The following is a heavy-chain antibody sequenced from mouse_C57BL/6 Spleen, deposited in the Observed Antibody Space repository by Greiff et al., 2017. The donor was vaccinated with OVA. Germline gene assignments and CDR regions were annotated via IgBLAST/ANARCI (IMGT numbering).Heavy chain of an antibody. V-gene: IGHV1-64*01. J-gene: IGHJ2*01. CDR1: GYTFTSYW. D-gene: IGHD2-1*01. Sequence: QVQLKQPGAELVKPGASVKLSCKASGYTFTSYWMHWVKQRPGQGLEWIGMIHPNSGSTNYNEKFKSKATLTVDKSSSTAYMQLSSLTSEDSAVYYCAREDGNSFDYWGQGTTLTVSS. CDR3: AREDGNSFDY. CDR2: IHPNSGST.